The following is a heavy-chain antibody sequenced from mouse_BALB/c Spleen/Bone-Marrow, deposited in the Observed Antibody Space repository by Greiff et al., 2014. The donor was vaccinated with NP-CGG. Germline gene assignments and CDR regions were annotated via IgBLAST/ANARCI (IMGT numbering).Heavy chain of an antibody. Sequence: VQLQQSGPDLVKPGASVKLSCKASGYSLTGYFLNWVRQSHGKSLEWIGRINPFNGDTFYNQKFKGKATLTVDKSSTTAHMELLSLTSEDSAVYYCGRWGDGYYYAMDYWGQGTSVTVSS. J-gene: IGHJ4*01. V-gene: IGHV1-37*01. D-gene: IGHD2-3*01. CDR1: GYSLTGYF. CDR3: GRWGDGYYYAMDY. CDR2: INPFNGDT.